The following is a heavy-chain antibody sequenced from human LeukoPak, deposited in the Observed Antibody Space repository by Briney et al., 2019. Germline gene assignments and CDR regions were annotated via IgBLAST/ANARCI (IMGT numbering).Heavy chain of an antibody. J-gene: IGHJ4*02. CDR3: AKIRGMTVAGPFDS. CDR1: GFTFDDHG. CDR2: LSWNGVSK. V-gene: IGHV3-9*01. Sequence: GGSLRLSCAGTGFTFDDHGMHWVRQVAGKGLEWVAGLSWNGVSKGYGDSVKGRFTISRDNAKNSLYLQMSSLRPDDTALYFCAKIRGMTVAGPFDSWGQGTLVTVSS. D-gene: IGHD3-22*01.